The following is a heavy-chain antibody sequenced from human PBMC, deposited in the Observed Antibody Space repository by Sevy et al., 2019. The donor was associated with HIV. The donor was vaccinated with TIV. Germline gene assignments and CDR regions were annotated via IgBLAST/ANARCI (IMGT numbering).Heavy chain of an antibody. V-gene: IGHV4-59*01. Sequence: SETLSLTCTVSGGSISAYYWSWIRQPPGKGLEYLGYIYYTGSTNYNPSLKSRVTISVDTSKNQFSLKLSSVTAADTAVYYCARAPPVRSGDDSLNWFDPWGQGTLVTVFS. J-gene: IGHJ5*02. CDR1: GGSISAYY. CDR2: IYYTGST. CDR3: ARAPPVRSGDDSLNWFDP. D-gene: IGHD5-12*01.